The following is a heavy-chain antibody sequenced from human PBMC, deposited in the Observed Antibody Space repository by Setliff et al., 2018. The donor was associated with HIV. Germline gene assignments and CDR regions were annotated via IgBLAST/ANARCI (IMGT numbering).Heavy chain of an antibody. Sequence: SETLSLTCAVYGGSFSGNYWNWIRQPPGKGLEWIGEINHSANTNYSPSLKSRVTISVDTSKNQFSLKMSSVTAADTAVYYCARARGPEGYFDSWGQGTLVTVSS. CDR1: GGSFSGNY. CDR2: INHSANT. J-gene: IGHJ4*02. CDR3: ARARGPEGYFDS. V-gene: IGHV4-34*01. D-gene: IGHD3-10*01.